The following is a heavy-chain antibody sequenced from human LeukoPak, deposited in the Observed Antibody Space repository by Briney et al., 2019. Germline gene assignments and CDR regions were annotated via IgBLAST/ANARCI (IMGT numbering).Heavy chain of an antibody. CDR1: GLTVSSKY. CDR2: IDSGVST. J-gene: IGHJ4*02. CDR3: ARASFWFDYSGYYFDF. V-gene: IGHV3-53*01. Sequence: SGGSQTLSCAASGLTVSSKYMSWARHAPGEGLEWDLVIDSGVSTYYADCVYGRFTISRDNSKNTLYLQMNSLRAEDTAVYYCARASFWFDYSGYYFDFWGQGTLVTVSS. D-gene: IGHD2-15*01.